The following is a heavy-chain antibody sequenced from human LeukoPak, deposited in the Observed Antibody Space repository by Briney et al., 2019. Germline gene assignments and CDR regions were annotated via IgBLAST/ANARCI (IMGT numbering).Heavy chain of an antibody. D-gene: IGHD3-3*01. V-gene: IGHV4-59*01. J-gene: IGHJ5*02. CDR1: GGSISSYY. CDR2: IYYTGST. Sequence: SETLSLTCSVSGGSISSYYWSWIRQPPGKGLGWIGYIYYTGSTNYNPSLKSRVTISVDTSKNQFSLKLSSVTAADTAVYYCARGGTYYDFWSGYYAGGGWFDPWGQGTLVTVSS. CDR3: ARGGTYYDFWSGYYAGGGWFDP.